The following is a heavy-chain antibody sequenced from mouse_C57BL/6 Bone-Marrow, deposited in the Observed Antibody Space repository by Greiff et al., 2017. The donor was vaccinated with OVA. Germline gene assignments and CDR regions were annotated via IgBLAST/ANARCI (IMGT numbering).Heavy chain of an antibody. D-gene: IGHD1-1*01. Sequence: QVQLQQPGAELVKPGASVKLSCKASGYTFTSYWMQWVKQRPGQGLEWIGEIDPSDSYTNYNQKFKGKATLTVDTSSSTAYMQLSSLTSEDSAVYYCASKRYGADYWGQGTTLTVSS. CDR2: IDPSDSYT. CDR1: GYTFTSYW. CDR3: ASKRYGADY. J-gene: IGHJ2*01. V-gene: IGHV1-50*01.